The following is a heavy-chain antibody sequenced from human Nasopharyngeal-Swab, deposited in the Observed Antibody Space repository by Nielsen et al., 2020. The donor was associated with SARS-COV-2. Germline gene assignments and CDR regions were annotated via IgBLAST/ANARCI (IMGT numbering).Heavy chain of an antibody. V-gene: IGHV3-23*01. CDR1: GFTFSSYA. CDR3: AKLAEVGTFFDY. D-gene: IGHD1-26*01. CDR2: ISGSGGST. Sequence: GESLKISCAASGFTFSSYAMSWVRRAPGKGLEWVSAISGSGGSTYYADSVKGRFAISRDNSKNTLYLQMNSLRAEDTAVYYCAKLAEVGTFFDYWGQGTLVTVSS. J-gene: IGHJ4*02.